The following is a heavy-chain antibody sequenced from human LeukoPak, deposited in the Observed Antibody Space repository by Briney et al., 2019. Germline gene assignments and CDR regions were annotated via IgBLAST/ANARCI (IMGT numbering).Heavy chain of an antibody. CDR2: IRSKADSYTT. CDR3: RAAADLNDY. V-gene: IGHV3-73*01. CDR1: GFTFSGSA. J-gene: IGHJ4*02. D-gene: IGHD6-13*01. Sequence: GGSLRLSCAASGFTFSGSAMHWVRQASGKGLEWLGRIRSKADSYTTAYAASVRGRFIVSRDDSENTAYLQMNSLKTEDTAVYYCRAAADLNDYWGQGTLVTVSS.